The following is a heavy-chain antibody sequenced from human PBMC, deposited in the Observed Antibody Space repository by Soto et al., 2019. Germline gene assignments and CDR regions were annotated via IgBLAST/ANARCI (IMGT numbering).Heavy chain of an antibody. CDR3: FRGGVTSRTFDY. V-gene: IGHV5-51*01. CDR1: GYIIKNYW. Sequence: GESLKISCKASGYIIKNYWIGWVRQMPGQGLEWMGIIFPDDSDTRYSPSFQGHVAISVDKSISTAYVQWSSLKASDSAIYYCFRGGVTSRTFDYWGQGTLVTVSS. CDR2: IFPDDSDT. J-gene: IGHJ4*02. D-gene: IGHD3-16*01.